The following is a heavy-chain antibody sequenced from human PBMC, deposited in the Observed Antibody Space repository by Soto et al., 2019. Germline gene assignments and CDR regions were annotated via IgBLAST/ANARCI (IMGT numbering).Heavy chain of an antibody. Sequence: ASVKVSCKASGGTFSSYAISWVRQAPGQGLEWMGGIIPIFGTANYAQKFQGRVTITADESTSTAYMELSSLRSEDTAVYYCARGDSSSSITIFGVVPGFDPWGQGTLVTV. CDR2: IIPIFGTA. V-gene: IGHV1-69*13. CDR3: ARGDSSSSITIFGVVPGFDP. J-gene: IGHJ5*02. D-gene: IGHD3-3*01. CDR1: GGTFSSYA.